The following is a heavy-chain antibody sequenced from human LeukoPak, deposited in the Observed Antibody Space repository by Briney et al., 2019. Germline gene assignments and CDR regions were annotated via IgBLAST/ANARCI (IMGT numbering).Heavy chain of an antibody. J-gene: IGHJ3*02. D-gene: IGHD6-13*01. CDR1: GGTFSSYA. CDR2: IIPILGIA. CDR3: ASIGPRPDSSSWEAFDI. Sequence: ASVKVSCKASGGTFSSYAISWVRQAPGQGLEWMGRIIPILGIANYAQKFQGRVTITADKSTSTAYMELSSLRSEDTAVYYCASIGPRPDSSSWEAFDIWGQGTMVTVSS. V-gene: IGHV1-69*04.